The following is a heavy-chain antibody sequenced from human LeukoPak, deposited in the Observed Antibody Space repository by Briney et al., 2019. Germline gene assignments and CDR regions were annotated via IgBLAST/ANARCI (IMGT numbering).Heavy chain of an antibody. V-gene: IGHV3-48*02. Sequence: GGSLRLSCAASGFTFRSYAMSWVRQAPGKGLEWVSHITSSSTNIYYADSVEGRFTISRDNAKNALSLQMNSLRDEDTAVYYCATSGNYYLKYWGQGTLVTVSS. CDR1: GFTFRSYA. CDR3: ATSGNYYLKY. D-gene: IGHD1-26*01. J-gene: IGHJ4*02. CDR2: ITSSSTNI.